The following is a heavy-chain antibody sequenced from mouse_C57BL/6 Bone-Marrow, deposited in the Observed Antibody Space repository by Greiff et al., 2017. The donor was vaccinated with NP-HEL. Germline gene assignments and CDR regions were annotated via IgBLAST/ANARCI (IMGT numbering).Heavy chain of an antibody. CDR1: GFTFSSYA. V-gene: IGHV5-9-1*02. J-gene: IGHJ3*01. CDR2: ISSGGDYI. Sequence: EVQVVESGEGLVKPGGSLKLSCAASGFTFSSYAMSWVRQTPEKRLEWVAYISSGGDYIYYADTVKGRFTISRANARNTLYLQMSSLKSEDTAMYYCTRDRHYSNYVWFAYWGQGTLVTVSA. CDR3: TRDRHYSNYVWFAY. D-gene: IGHD2-5*01.